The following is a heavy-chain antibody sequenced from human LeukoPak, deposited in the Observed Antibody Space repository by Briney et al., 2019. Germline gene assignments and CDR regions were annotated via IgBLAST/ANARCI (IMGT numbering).Heavy chain of an antibody. Sequence: GGSLRLSCTASGFTFSSYAMNWVRQAPGKGLEWVSAISGSSGSTYYADSVKGRFTISRDNSKNTLYLQMNSLRAEDTAVYYCAKVAGYSYVGVYYFDYWGQGTLVTVSS. CDR3: AKVAGYSYVGVYYFDY. CDR1: GFTFSSYA. D-gene: IGHD5-18*01. J-gene: IGHJ4*02. CDR2: ISGSSGST. V-gene: IGHV3-23*01.